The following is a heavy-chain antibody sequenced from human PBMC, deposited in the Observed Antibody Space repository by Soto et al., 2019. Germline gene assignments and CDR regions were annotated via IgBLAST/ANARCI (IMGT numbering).Heavy chain of an antibody. J-gene: IGHJ4*02. CDR2: IYYSGST. D-gene: IGHD3-3*01. CDR3: ASAPLLYYDFWSGPSTDYYFDY. Sequence: SETLSLTCTVSGGSISSGGYYWSRIRQHPGKGLEWIGYIYYSGSTYYNPSLKSRVTISVDTSKNQFSLKLSSVTAADTAVYYCASAPLLYYDFWSGPSTDYYFDYWGQGTLVTVSS. CDR1: GGSISSGGYY. V-gene: IGHV4-31*03.